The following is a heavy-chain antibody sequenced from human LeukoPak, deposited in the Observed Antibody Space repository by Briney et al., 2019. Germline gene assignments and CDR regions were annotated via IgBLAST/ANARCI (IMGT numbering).Heavy chain of an antibody. CDR2: IYTSGST. D-gene: IGHD3-10*01. CDR1: GGSISSYY. V-gene: IGHV4-4*07. Sequence: SETLSLTCTVSGGSISSYYWSWIRQPAGKGLEWIGRIYTSGSTNYNPSLKSQVTISVDTSKNQFSLKLSSVTAADTAVYYCARRYGSGSSGTFDYWGQGTLVTVSS. J-gene: IGHJ4*02. CDR3: ARRYGSGSSGTFDY.